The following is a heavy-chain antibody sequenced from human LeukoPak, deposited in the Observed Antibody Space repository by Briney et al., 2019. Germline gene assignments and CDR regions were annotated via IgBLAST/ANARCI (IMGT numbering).Heavy chain of an antibody. CDR3: AKDPAVSWFRELSRLNWFDP. D-gene: IGHD3-10*01. CDR1: VFTFSSYA. Sequence: GGSLRLSCAASVFTFSSYAMSWVRQAPGKGLEWVSAISGSGGSTYYADSVKGRFTISRDNSKNTLYLQMNSLRAEDTAVYYCAKDPAVSWFRELSRLNWFDPWGQGTLVTVSS. V-gene: IGHV3-23*01. J-gene: IGHJ5*02. CDR2: ISGSGGST.